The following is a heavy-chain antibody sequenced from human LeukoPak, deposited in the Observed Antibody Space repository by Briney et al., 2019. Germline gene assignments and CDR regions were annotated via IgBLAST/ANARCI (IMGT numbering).Heavy chain of an antibody. V-gene: IGHV4-59*01. J-gene: IGHJ4*02. CDR3: ARGRAWYMDY. Sequence: SETLSLTCTVSGDSISSYYWSWIRQPPGKGLEWIGYIYYSGSTNYNPSLKSRVTISVDTTKNQFSLKLSSVTAADTAVYYCARGRAWYMDYWGQGTLVTVSS. D-gene: IGHD6-19*01. CDR2: IYYSGST. CDR1: GDSISSYY.